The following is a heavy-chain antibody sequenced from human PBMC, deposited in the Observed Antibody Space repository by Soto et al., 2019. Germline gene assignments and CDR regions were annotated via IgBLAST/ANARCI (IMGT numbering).Heavy chain of an antibody. V-gene: IGHV3-33*08. CDR1: GYTFSSYG. CDR2: IWYDGSKT. J-gene: IGHJ4*02. CDR3: VRDFATVTYLFDY. Sequence: PGGSLRLSCVASGYTFSSYGMHWVRQAPGKGLEWVTAIWYDGSKTIYADSVKGRFTISRDDSKNTLYLQMDSLRAEDTAVYYCVRDFATVTYLFDYWGQGTLVTVSS. D-gene: IGHD4-17*01.